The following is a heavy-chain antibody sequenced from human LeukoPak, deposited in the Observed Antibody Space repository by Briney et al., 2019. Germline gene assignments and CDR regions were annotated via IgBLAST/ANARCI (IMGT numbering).Heavy chain of an antibody. D-gene: IGHD5-12*01. V-gene: IGHV4-4*02. CDR1: GGSISSNNW. CDR3: ARNLGYAYGMDV. CDR2: IYHDGST. J-gene: IGHJ6*02. Sequence: KPSETLSLTCAVSGGSISSNNWWIWVRQSPEKGLEWIGEIYHDGSTNYNPSLKSRVTISMDKSKNQLSLKLNFVTAADTAVYYCARNLGYAYGMDVWGQGTTVTVSS.